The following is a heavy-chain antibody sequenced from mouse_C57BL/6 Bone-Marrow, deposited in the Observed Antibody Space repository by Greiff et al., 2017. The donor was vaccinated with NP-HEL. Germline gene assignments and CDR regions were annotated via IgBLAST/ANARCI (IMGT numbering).Heavy chain of an antibody. V-gene: IGHV1-82*01. CDR2: IYPGDGDT. D-gene: IGHD1-1*02. CDR3: AKTPLYYYGGRYFDV. Sequence: QVQLQQSGPELVKPGASVKISCKASGYAFSSSWMNWVKQRPGKGLEWIGRIYPGDGDTNYNGKFKGKATLTADKSSSTAYMQLSSLTSEDSAVYVCAKTPLYYYGGRYFDVWGTGTTVTVSS. J-gene: IGHJ1*03. CDR1: GYAFSSSW.